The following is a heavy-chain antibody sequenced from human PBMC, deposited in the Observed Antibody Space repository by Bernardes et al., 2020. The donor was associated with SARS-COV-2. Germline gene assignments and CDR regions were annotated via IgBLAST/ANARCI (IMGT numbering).Heavy chain of an antibody. V-gene: IGHV3-23*01. D-gene: IGHD6-19*01. CDR1: GFTFSTSV. CDR2: ISGSGGRT. Sequence: GRTLRTSCAASGFTFSTSVMSWVRQAPGKGLEWVSAISGSGGRTYYADSVKGRFIISRDNSKNTLYLQMNSLRAEDTAVYYCAKDRGGWSNPYYFDCWGQGTLVTVSS. CDR3: AKDRGGWSNPYYFDC. J-gene: IGHJ4*02.